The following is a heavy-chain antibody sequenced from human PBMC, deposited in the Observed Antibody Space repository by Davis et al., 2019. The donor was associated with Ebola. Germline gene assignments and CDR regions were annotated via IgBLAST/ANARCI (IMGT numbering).Heavy chain of an antibody. CDR2: IKEDGGAK. J-gene: IGHJ4*02. Sequence: PGGSLRLSCAAPGFTFSTYWMHWVRQAPGKGLEGVASIKEDGGAKYYVDSVVGRFTISRDNAKNSLYLQMNNLRADDTAVYYCASLEWAKPNYWGQGTLVTVSS. V-gene: IGHV3-7*01. CDR1: GFTFSTYW. CDR3: ASLEWAKPNY. D-gene: IGHD3-3*01.